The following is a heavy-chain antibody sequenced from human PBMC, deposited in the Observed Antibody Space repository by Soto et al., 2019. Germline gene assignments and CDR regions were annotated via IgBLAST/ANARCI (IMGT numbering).Heavy chain of an antibody. CDR3: ARRPREVPTAILSTDWFDP. CDR1: GGTFSSYA. CDR2: ISPLFGTV. V-gene: IGHV1-69*01. J-gene: IGHJ5*02. D-gene: IGHD2-2*02. Sequence: QVQLVQSGAEVKKPGSSVKVSCKASGGTFSSYAISWVRQAPGQGLEWIGGISPLFGTVHYAQKFQGRVTLTADESTSTAYMELSSLRSGDTAVYFCARRPREVPTAILSTDWFDPWGQGTLVTVSS.